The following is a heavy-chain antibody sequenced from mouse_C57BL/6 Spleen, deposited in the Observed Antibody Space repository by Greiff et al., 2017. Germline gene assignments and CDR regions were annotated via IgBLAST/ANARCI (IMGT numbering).Heavy chain of an antibody. Sequence: EVQLQQSGTVLARPGASVKMSCKTSGYTFTSYWMHWVKQRPGQGLEWIGAIYPGNSDTSYNQKFKGKAKLTAVTSASTAYMELSSLTNEASAVYYCTRLVTTLYYYAMDYWGQGTSVTVSS. J-gene: IGHJ4*01. CDR1: GYTFTSYW. CDR2: IYPGNSDT. V-gene: IGHV1-5*01. CDR3: TRLVTTLYYYAMDY. D-gene: IGHD2-1*01.